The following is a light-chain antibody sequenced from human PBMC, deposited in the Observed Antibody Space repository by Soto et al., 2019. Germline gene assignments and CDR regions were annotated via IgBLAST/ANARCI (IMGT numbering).Light chain of an antibody. V-gene: IGLV2-14*03. J-gene: IGLJ2*01. CDR1: SSDVGRSNY. CDR2: DVS. Sequence: QSALTQPASVSGSLGQSITVSCTGTSSDVGRSNYVSWYQKHPGRAPKLIIYDVSNRPSGVSTRFSGSKSGNTASLTISGLQAEDEADYYCSSYTTSGILGVFGGGTKLTVL. CDR3: SSYTTSGILGV.